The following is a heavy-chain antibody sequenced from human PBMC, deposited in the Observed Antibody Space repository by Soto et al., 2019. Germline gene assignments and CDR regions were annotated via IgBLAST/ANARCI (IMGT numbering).Heavy chain of an antibody. CDR2: IIPIFGTA. V-gene: IGHV1-69*13. CDR3: ARSYYYDSSGPIGTYYYYGMDV. D-gene: IGHD3-22*01. CDR1: GGTLSSYA. J-gene: IGHJ6*02. Sequence: ASVKVSCKASGGTLSSYAISWVRQAPGQGLEWMGGIIPIFGTANYAQKFQGRVTITADESTSTAYMELSSLRSEDTAVYYCARSYYYDSSGPIGTYYYYGMDVWGQGTTVTVSS.